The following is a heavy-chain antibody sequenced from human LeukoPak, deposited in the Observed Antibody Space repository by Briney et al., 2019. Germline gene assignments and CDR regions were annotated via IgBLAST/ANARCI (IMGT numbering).Heavy chain of an antibody. CDR2: ISYSGT. CDR3: ARRTSNPVGAIDY. Sequence: SETLSLTCTVSGGSITISNYYWGWLRQPPGRGLEWIGSISYSGTYYNPSLKSRLTISVDTSKNRFSLNLRSVTAADTAVYYCARRTSNPVGAIDYWGQGTLVTVSS. D-gene: IGHD1-26*01. V-gene: IGHV4-39*01. J-gene: IGHJ4*02. CDR1: GGSITISNYY.